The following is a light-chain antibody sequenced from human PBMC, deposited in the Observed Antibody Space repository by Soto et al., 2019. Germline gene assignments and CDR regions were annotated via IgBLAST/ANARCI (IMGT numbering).Light chain of an antibody. J-gene: IGLJ1*01. V-gene: IGLV2-14*01. CDR2: DVS. CDR3: TSYTSSYPYV. CDR1: SSDVGAYNY. Sequence: QSALTQPASVSGSPGQSITISCTGASSDVGAYNYVSWYQQHPGKAPKLIIYDVSNRPSGVSNRFSGSKSGNTASLTISGLQAEDEADYYCTSYTSSYPYVFGTGTKLTVL.